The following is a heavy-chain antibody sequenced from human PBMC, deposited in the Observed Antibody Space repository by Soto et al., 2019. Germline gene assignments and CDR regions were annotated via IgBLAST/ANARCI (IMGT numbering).Heavy chain of an antibody. CDR3: ARDNTYYGSGSLDY. V-gene: IGHV4-31*03. CDR2: IYYSGST. CDR1: GGSISSVGYY. J-gene: IGHJ4*02. D-gene: IGHD3-10*01. Sequence: PSETQSLTYTVSGGSISSVGYYCIWILQHPGKGLEWIGYIYYSGSTYYNPSLKSRVTISVDTSKNQFSLKLSSVTAADTAVYYCARDNTYYGSGSLDYWGQGNLVTVSS.